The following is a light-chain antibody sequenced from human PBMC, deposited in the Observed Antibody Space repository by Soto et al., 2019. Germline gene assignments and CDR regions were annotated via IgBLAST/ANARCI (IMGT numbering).Light chain of an antibody. Sequence: EIVLTQSPATLSLSPGERATLSCRASQSVSSYLAWYQQKPGQAPRLLIYDAYNRATGIPARFSGSGSGTDFTLTISSLEPEDFAVYYCQQRFTFGPGTKVDIK. CDR2: DAY. J-gene: IGKJ3*01. CDR1: QSVSSY. V-gene: IGKV3-11*01. CDR3: QQRFT.